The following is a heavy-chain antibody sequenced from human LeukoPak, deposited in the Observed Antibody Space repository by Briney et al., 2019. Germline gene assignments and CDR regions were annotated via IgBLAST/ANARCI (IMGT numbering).Heavy chain of an antibody. D-gene: IGHD5-18*01. J-gene: IGHJ5*02. CDR1: GFTFSSYS. CDR2: IIGSGNSI. V-gene: IGHV3-23*01. Sequence: GGSLRLSCAASGFTFSSYSMNWVRQAPGKGLEWVSLIIGSGNSIHYADSVKGRFTISRDNFKNTVFLQLNSLRPEDTAVYYCAKPPLGTVRELDPWGQGTLVTVSS. CDR3: AKPPLGTVRELDP.